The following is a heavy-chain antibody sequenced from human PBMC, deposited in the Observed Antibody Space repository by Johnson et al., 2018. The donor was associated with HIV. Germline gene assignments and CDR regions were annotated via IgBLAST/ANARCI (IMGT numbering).Heavy chain of an antibody. D-gene: IGHD6-19*01. CDR1: GFTFGDYG. Sequence: EVQLVESGGGVVRPGGSLRLSCAASGFTFGDYGMSWVRQVPGKGLEWVSGINWNGGSTGYADSVKGRFTISRDNAKNSLHLQMNSLRAEDTAFYYCARDRRNRQWQRLDAFDIWGQGTMVIVSS. CDR2: INWNGGST. V-gene: IGHV3-20*04. CDR3: ARDRRNRQWQRLDAFDI. J-gene: IGHJ3*02.